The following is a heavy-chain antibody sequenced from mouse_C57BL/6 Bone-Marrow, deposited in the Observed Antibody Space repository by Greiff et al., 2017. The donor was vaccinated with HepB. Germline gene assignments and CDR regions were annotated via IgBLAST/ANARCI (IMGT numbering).Heavy chain of an antibody. Sequence: ESGGDLVKPGGSLKLSCAASGFTFSSYGMSWVRQTPDKRLEWVATISSGGSYTYYPDSVKGRFTISRDNAKNTLDLQMSSLTSEDTAMYYCARPCYDYGSYYGDYWGQGTTLTVSS. D-gene: IGHD1-1*01. CDR1: GFTFSSYG. CDR3: ARPCYDYGSYYGDY. J-gene: IGHJ2*01. V-gene: IGHV5-6*01. CDR2: ISSGGSYT.